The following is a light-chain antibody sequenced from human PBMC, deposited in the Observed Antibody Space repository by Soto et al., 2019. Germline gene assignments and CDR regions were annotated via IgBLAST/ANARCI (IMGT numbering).Light chain of an antibody. CDR1: QSISTW. CDR2: DVS. CDR3: QQYNTFWT. V-gene: IGKV1-5*01. Sequence: DIQMTQSPSTLSASVGDRVTITCRASQSISTWLAWYQQKPGKAPKLLIYDVSRLESGVPSRFSGSGSGTEFTLTISSLQAEDSATYYCQQYNTFWTLGQGTKVDIK. J-gene: IGKJ1*01.